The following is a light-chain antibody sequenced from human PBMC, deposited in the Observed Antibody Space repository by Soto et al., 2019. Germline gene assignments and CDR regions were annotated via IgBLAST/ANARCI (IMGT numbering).Light chain of an antibody. V-gene: IGKV3-15*01. CDR1: HGICKK. CDR2: AVS. CDR3: QQYHRWPVT. J-gene: IGKJ4*01. Sequence: IVMTQSPSTLSVAPGGRVTFSCRASHGICKKVDWYQHKPGQAPRLLISAVSTGDTGVPDRFSGSGSGTEFTLTINSLQSEDCATYYCQQYHRWPVTFGGGTKVEIK.